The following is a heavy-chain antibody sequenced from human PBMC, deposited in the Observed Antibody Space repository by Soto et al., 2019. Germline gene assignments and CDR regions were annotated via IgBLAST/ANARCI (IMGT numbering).Heavy chain of an antibody. CDR1: GFTVSSNY. J-gene: IGHJ4*02. D-gene: IGHD3-16*01. CDR3: ARPDIRWGSPPDY. Sequence: EVQLVESGGGLIQPGGSLRLSCAASGFTVSSNYMSWVRQAPGKGLEWVSVIYSGGSTYYADSVKGRFTISRDNSKNPLYLQMNSLRAEDSAVYYCARPDIRWGSPPDYWCQGTLVTLSS. CDR2: IYSGGST. V-gene: IGHV3-53*01.